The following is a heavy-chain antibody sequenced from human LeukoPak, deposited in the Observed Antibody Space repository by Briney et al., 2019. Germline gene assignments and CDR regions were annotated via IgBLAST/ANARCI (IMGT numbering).Heavy chain of an antibody. D-gene: IGHD4-17*01. Sequence: GASLRLSCAASGFTFSSHSMNWVRQAPGKGLEWVSYISSTSAMFYADSVKGRFTISRDNAKNSLYLQMNSLRDEDTAVYYCATKQLTTLAFDIWGQGTMVAVSS. CDR1: GFTFSSHS. V-gene: IGHV3-48*02. CDR2: ISSTSAM. J-gene: IGHJ3*02. CDR3: ATKQLTTLAFDI.